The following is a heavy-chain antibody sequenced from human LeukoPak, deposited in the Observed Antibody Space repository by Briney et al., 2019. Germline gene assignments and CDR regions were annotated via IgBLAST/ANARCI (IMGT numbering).Heavy chain of an antibody. D-gene: IGHD3-10*01. CDR2: ISAYNGNT. J-gene: IGHJ4*01. Sequence: ASVEVSCKASGYTFTTFGISWVRQAPGQGLEWMGCISAYNGNTNYAQRLQGRVTMTTDISTSTAYMELRSLRADDTAVYFLVRDGGVLFGEFPFDYWGQGTLVTVSS. V-gene: IGHV1-18*01. CDR3: VRDGGVLFGEFPFDY. CDR1: GYTFTTFG.